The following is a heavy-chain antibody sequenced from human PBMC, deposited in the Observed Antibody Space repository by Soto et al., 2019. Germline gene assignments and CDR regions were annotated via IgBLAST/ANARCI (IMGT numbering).Heavy chain of an antibody. Sequence: GASVKVSCKASGCTFSSYAISWVRQAPGQGLEWMGGIIPIFGTANYAQKFQGRVTITADESTSTAYMELSSLRSEDTAVYYCARDPPEREYYDSRGFDPWGQGTLVTVSS. D-gene: IGHD3-22*01. V-gene: IGHV1-69*13. CDR3: ARDPPEREYYDSRGFDP. J-gene: IGHJ5*02. CDR1: GCTFSSYA. CDR2: IIPIFGTA.